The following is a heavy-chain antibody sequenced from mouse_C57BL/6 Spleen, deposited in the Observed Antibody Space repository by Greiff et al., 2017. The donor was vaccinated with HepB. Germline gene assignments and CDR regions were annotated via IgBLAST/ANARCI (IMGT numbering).Heavy chain of an antibody. CDR2: ISDGGSYT. CDR3: ARDYSNPYWYFDV. D-gene: IGHD2-5*01. J-gene: IGHJ1*03. V-gene: IGHV5-4*01. Sequence: EVQGVESGGGLVKPGGSLKLSCAASGFTFSSYAMSWVRQTPEKRLEWVATISDGGSYTYYPDNVKGRFTISRDNAKNNLYLQMSHLKSEDTAMYYCARDYSNPYWYFDVWGTGTTVTVSS. CDR1: GFTFSSYA.